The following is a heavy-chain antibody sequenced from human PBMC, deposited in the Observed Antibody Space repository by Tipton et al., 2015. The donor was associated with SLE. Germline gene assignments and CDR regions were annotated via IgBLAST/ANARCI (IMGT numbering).Heavy chain of an antibody. V-gene: IGHV4-61*09. CDR2: IDSSGNT. CDR1: GASMNSGSYS. J-gene: IGHJ4*02. Sequence: TLSLTCSVSGASMNSGSYSWHWIRQPAGKALQWLGHIDSSGNTHYNPSLKSRVTISIDTSKNQFSLKLNSVTAADTAVYYCARGGDGYINSWFLFDSWGQGRLVTVSS. D-gene: IGHD6-13*01. CDR3: ARGGDGYINSWFLFDS.